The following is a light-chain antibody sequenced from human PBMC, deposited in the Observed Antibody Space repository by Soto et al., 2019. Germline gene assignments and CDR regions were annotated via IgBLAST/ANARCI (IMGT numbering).Light chain of an antibody. CDR1: SSDVGGYHY. V-gene: IGLV2-11*01. CDR2: DVS. J-gene: IGLJ1*01. Sequence: QSALTQPRSVSGSPGQSVTISCTGTSSDVGGYHYVSWYQQHPGKAPKLMIYDVSKRPSGVPDRFSGSKSGNTASLTISGLLAEDEADYYCCSYAGNYTHVFGTGTKVTVL. CDR3: CSYAGNYTHV.